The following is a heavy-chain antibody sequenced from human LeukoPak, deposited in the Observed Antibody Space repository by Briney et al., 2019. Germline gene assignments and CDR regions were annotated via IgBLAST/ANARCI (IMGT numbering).Heavy chain of an antibody. CDR1: GFTFSTFP. D-gene: IGHD3-10*01. V-gene: IGHV3-23*01. Sequence: QPGGSLRLSCAASGFTFSTFPMTWVRQAPGKGLEWVSSISDSGGNTYYADSVKGRFTISRDNFQSTLYLQMNSLRAEDTAVYYCAKGRVLRGLRNVGSDYWGQGVLVTVSS. CDR2: ISDSGGNT. CDR3: AKGRVLRGLRNVGSDY. J-gene: IGHJ4*02.